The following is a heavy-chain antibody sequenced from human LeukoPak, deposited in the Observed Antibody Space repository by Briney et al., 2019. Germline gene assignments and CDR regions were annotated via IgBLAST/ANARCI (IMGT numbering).Heavy chain of an antibody. CDR3: ARTTTYSYDSSGYYEYFQH. CDR1: GGSISSGGYY. Sequence: PSQTLSLTCSVSGGSISSGGYYWSWIRQHPGKGLEWIGYIYYSGSTYYNPSLKSRVSISVDTSTNQFSRRLSSVTAADTAVYYCARTTTYSYDSSGYYEYFQHWGQGTLVTVSS. J-gene: IGHJ1*01. V-gene: IGHV4-31*03. CDR2: IYYSGST. D-gene: IGHD3-22*01.